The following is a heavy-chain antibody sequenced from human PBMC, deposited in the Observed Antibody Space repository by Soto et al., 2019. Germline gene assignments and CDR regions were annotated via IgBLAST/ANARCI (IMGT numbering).Heavy chain of an antibody. CDR3: ARVRLGVTTRLFDY. Sequence: EVQLVESGGGLVQPGGSLRLSCAASGFTFSDHYMDWVRQAPGKGLEWVGRIKNKANSYTPEYAASVKGRFTISRDDSKNSLDLQMNSLKTEDTAVYYCARVRLGVTTRLFDYWGQGTLVTVSS. CDR1: GFTFSDHY. V-gene: IGHV3-72*01. J-gene: IGHJ4*02. D-gene: IGHD6-25*01. CDR2: IKNKANSYTP.